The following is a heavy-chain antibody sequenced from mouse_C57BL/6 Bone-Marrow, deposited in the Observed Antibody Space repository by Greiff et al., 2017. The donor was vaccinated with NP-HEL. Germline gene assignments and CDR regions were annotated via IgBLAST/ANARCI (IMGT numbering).Heavy chain of an antibody. CDR3: AREGTVVGYFDV. V-gene: IGHV1-81*01. Sequence: QVQLKESGAELARPGASVKLSCKASGYTFTSYGISWVKQRTGQGLEWIGEIYPRSGNTYYNEKFKGKATLTADKSSSTAYMELRSLTSEDSAVYFCAREGTVVGYFDVWGTGTTVTVSS. D-gene: IGHD1-1*01. J-gene: IGHJ1*03. CDR2: IYPRSGNT. CDR1: GYTFTSYG.